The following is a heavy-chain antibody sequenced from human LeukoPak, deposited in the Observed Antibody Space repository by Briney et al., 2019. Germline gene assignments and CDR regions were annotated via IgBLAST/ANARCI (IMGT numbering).Heavy chain of an antibody. CDR3: ARLHGGRYFDY. D-gene: IGHD4-23*01. Sequence: SETLSLTCTVSGXSISSYYGSWIRQPPGKGLEWIGYIYYSGSTNYNPSLKSRVTISVDTSKNQFSLKLSSVTAADTAVYYCARLHGGRYFDYWGQGTLVTVSS. V-gene: IGHV4-59*08. CDR1: GXSISSYY. CDR2: IYYSGST. J-gene: IGHJ4*02.